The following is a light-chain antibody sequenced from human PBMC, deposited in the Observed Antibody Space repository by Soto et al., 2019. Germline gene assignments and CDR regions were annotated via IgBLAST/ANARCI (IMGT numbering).Light chain of an antibody. CDR1: SSDVGAYNY. J-gene: IGLJ1*01. V-gene: IGLV2-14*01. CDR2: EVR. Sequence: QSALTQPASASGSPGQSITISCTGTSSDVGAYNYVSWYQQYPGTATKVIIFEVRKRPSGVSNRFSGSKSGDTASLTISGLQAEDEADYYCSSYRSSTAFVFGTGTQLTVL. CDR3: SSYRSSTAFV.